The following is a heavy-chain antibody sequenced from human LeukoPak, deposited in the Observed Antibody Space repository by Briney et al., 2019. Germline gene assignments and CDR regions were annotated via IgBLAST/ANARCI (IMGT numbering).Heavy chain of an antibody. CDR2: IYYSGST. D-gene: IGHD2-2*01. CDR3: AREAKLPAAIADY. Sequence: PSETLSLTCTVSGGSISSYYWSWIRQPPGKGLEWIGYIYYSGSTNYNPSLKSRVTISVDTSKNQFSLKLSSVTAADTAVYYCAREAKLPAAIADYWGQGTLVTVSS. CDR1: GGSISSYY. V-gene: IGHV4-59*01. J-gene: IGHJ4*02.